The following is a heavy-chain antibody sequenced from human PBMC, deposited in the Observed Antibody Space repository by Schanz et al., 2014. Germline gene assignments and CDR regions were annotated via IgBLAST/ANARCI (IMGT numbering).Heavy chain of an antibody. D-gene: IGHD3-9*01. CDR3: AKQIHYDILTVTRN. CDR2: IYASGAT. Sequence: QVQLVESGGGVVQPGRSLRLSCAASGFIFSSYGLHWVRQAPGKGLEWVSTIYASGATYYADSVKGRFTISRDNSKNTLYLQMNSLRAEDTAVYYCAKQIHYDILTVTRNWGQGTLVTVSS. J-gene: IGHJ4*02. V-gene: IGHV3-NL1*01. CDR1: GFIFSSYG.